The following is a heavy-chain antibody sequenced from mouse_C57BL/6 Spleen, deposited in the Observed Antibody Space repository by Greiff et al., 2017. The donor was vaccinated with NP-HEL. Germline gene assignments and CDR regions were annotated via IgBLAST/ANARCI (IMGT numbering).Heavy chain of an antibody. CDR2: ISSGSSTI. D-gene: IGHD3-3*01. CDR1: GFTFSDYG. CDR3: ARGTLSRGYAMDY. V-gene: IGHV5-17*01. Sequence: EVQRVESGGGLVKPGGSLKLSCAASGFTFSDYGMHWVRQAPEKGLEWVAYISSGSSTIYYADTVKGRFTISRDNAKNTLFLQMTSLRSEDTAMYYCARGTLSRGYAMDYWGQGTSVTVSS. J-gene: IGHJ4*01.